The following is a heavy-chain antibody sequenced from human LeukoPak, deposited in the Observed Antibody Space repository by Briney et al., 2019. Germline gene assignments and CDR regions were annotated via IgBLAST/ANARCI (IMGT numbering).Heavy chain of an antibody. CDR1: GFTFSSYE. CDR2: ISSSGSTI. Sequence: GGSLRLSCAASGFTFSSYEMNWVRQAPGKGLEWVSYISSSGSTIYYADSVKGRFTLSRDNAKNSLYLQMNSLRAEDTAVYYCAELGITMIGGVWGKGTTVTVSS. J-gene: IGHJ6*04. D-gene: IGHD3-10*02. V-gene: IGHV3-48*03. CDR3: AELGITMIGGV.